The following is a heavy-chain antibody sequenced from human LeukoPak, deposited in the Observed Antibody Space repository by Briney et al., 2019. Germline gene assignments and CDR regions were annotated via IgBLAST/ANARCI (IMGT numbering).Heavy chain of an antibody. CDR2: ISGSTGST. CDR1: GFTFSSYA. D-gene: IGHD5-12*01. Sequence: GGSLRLSCAASGFTFSSYAMSWVRQAPGKGLEWVSSISGSTGSTYYADSVKGRFTISRDNSKNTLYLQMNSLRAEDTAVYYCAKDIVATINYCEYWGQGTLVTVSS. CDR3: AKDIVATINYCEY. V-gene: IGHV3-23*01. J-gene: IGHJ4*02.